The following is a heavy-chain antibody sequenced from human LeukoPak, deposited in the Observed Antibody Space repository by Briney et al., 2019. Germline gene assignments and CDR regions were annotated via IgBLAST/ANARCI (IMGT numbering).Heavy chain of an antibody. CDR3: ARHRISGWAPFDY. CDR2: IYYSGST. J-gene: IGHJ4*02. V-gene: IGHV4-59*08. Sequence: SETLSLTCTVSGGSITSYYWNWIRQPPGKGLEWIGDIYYSGSTDYNPSLKSRVSMSLDTSQNQFSLKLTSVTAADTAVYYCARHRISGWAPFDYWGQGTLVTVSS. D-gene: IGHD6-19*01. CDR1: GGSITSYY.